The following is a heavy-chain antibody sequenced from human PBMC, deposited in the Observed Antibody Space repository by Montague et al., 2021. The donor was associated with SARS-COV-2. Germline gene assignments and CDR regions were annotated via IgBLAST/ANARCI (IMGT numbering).Heavy chain of an antibody. CDR2: IYTSGST. D-gene: IGHD3-10*01. V-gene: IGHV4-61*02. Sequence: TLSLTCTVSGGSISSGSYYWSWIRQPAGKGLEWIRRIYTSGSTNYNPSLKSRVTISVDTSKNQFSLRLSSVTAADTAVYYCASVGVGTMVRGVIPAYYYYGMDVWGQGTTVTVSS. J-gene: IGHJ6*02. CDR1: GGSISSGSYY. CDR3: ASVGVGTMVRGVIPAYYYYGMDV.